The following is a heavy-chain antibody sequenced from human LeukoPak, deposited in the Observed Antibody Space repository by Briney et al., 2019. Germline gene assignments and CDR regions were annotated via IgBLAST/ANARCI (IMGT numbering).Heavy chain of an antibody. CDR2: ISYDGSNK. CDR3: AREIWNDVGYDY. V-gene: IGHV3-30*03. D-gene: IGHD1-1*01. J-gene: IGHJ4*02. Sequence: GGSLRFSCAASGFTFSSYGMHWVRQAPGKGLEWVAIISYDGSNKYYADSVQGRFTISRDNSKNTLYLQMNSLRAEDTAVYYCAREIWNDVGYDYWGQGTLVTVSS. CDR1: GFTFSSYG.